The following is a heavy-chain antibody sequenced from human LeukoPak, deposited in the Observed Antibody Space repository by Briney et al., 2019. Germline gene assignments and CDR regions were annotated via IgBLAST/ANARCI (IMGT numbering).Heavy chain of an antibody. J-gene: IGHJ4*02. CDR2: IYSGGST. D-gene: IGHD5-18*01. CDR1: GFTVSSNY. V-gene: IGHV3-66*01. CDR3: ARGFSYGYLYFDY. Sequence: QTGGSLRLSRAASGFTVSSNYMSWVRQAPGKGLEWVSVIYSGGSTYYADSVKGRFTISRDNSKNTLYLQMNSLRAEDTAVYYCARGFSYGYLYFDYWGQGTLVTVSS.